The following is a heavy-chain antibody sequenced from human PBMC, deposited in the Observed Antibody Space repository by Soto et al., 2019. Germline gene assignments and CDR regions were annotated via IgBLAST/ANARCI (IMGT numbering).Heavy chain of an antibody. CDR1: GGSISSSSYY. Sequence: SETLSLTCTVSGGSISSSSYYWGWIRQPPGKGLEWIGSIYYSGSTYYNPSLKSRVTISVDTSKNQFSLKLSSVTAADTAVYYCARHRVASTTFDYWGQGTLVTVPQ. CDR3: ARHRVASTTFDY. J-gene: IGHJ4*02. D-gene: IGHD6-19*01. V-gene: IGHV4-39*01. CDR2: IYYSGST.